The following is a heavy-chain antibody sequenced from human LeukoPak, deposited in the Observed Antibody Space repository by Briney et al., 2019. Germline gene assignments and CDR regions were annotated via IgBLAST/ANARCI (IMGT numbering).Heavy chain of an antibody. Sequence: ASVKVSCKDSGYTLTELSMHWVRQAPGKGLEWMGGFDPEDGETIYAQKFQGRVTMTEDTSTDTAYMELSSLRSEDTAVYYCARQRNYGIENWFDPWGQGTLVTVSS. CDR1: GYTLTELS. CDR3: ARQRNYGIENWFDP. D-gene: IGHD1-7*01. CDR2: FDPEDGET. J-gene: IGHJ5*02. V-gene: IGHV1-24*01.